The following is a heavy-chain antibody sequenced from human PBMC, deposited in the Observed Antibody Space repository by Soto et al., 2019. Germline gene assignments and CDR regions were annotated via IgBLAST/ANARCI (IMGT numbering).Heavy chain of an antibody. J-gene: IGHJ6*03. Sequence: GSLRLSCAASGFTFSSYAMSWVRQAPGKGLEWVSAISGSGGSTYYADSVKGRFTISRDNSKNTLYLQMNSLRAEDTAVYYCARRIVGGLYYYYYMDVWGKGTTVTVSS. CDR2: ISGSGGST. V-gene: IGHV3-23*01. CDR3: ARRIVGGLYYYYYMDV. D-gene: IGHD1-26*01. CDR1: GFTFSSYA.